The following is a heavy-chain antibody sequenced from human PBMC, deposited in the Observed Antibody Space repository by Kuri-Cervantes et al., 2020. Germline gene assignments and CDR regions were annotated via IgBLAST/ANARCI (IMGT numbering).Heavy chain of an antibody. CDR3: ASLGDCYNCNRDY. Sequence: GGSLRLSCAASGFTFSDYYMSWIRQAPGKGLEWVSYISSSGSTIYYADSVKGRFTISRDNAKNSLYLQMNSLRAEDTAVYYCASLGDCYNCNRDYWGQGTLVTVSS. CDR1: GFTFSDYY. CDR2: ISSSGSTI. D-gene: IGHD2-21*02. V-gene: IGHV3-11*04. J-gene: IGHJ4*02.